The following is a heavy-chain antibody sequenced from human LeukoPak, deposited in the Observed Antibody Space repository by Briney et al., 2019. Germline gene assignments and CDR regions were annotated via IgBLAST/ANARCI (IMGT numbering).Heavy chain of an antibody. CDR2: ISSSSSYI. V-gene: IGHV3-21*01. D-gene: IGHD3-10*01. J-gene: IGHJ4*02. Sequence: GGSLRLSCAASGFTFSSYSMNWVRQAPGKGLEWVSSISSSSSYIYYADSVKGRFTISRDNAKNSLYLQMNSLRAEDTAVYYCARTEVWFGEILSFDYWGQGTLVTVSS. CDR1: GFTFSSYS. CDR3: ARTEVWFGEILSFDY.